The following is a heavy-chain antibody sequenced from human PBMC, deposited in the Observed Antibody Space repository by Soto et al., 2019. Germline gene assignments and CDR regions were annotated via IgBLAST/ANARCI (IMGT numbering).Heavy chain of an antibody. CDR2: IYHSADT. Sequence: QVQLQESGPGLVKPSQTLSLTCTVSGAYVNTGGYYWSWVRQYPGKGLEWIGYIYHSADTYYDPSLKSRLTISVDTSKSHFALSLRSVSVADTAVYYCARAPGNERLDYWGQGTLVIVSS. CDR3: ARAPGNERLDY. D-gene: IGHD1-1*01. CDR1: GAYVNTGGYY. J-gene: IGHJ4*02. V-gene: IGHV4-31*03.